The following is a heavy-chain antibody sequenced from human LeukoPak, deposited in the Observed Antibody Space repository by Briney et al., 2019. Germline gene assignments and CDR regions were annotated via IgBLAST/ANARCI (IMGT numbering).Heavy chain of an antibody. V-gene: IGHV1-2*02. CDR2: TNPNSGGT. CDR3: ARLGYCSGGSCSNH. D-gene: IGHD2-15*01. CDR1: GYTFTGYY. J-gene: IGHJ4*02. Sequence: ASVKVSCKASGYTFTGYYMHWVRQAPGQGLEWMGWTNPNSGGTNYAQKFQGRVTMTRDTSISTAYMELSRLRSDDTAVYYCARLGYCSGGSCSNHWGQGTLVTVSS.